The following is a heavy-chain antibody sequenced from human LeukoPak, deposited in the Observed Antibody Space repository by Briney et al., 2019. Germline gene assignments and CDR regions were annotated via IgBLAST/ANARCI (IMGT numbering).Heavy chain of an antibody. CDR3: ARDSYPRGAAGTVSQFDY. CDR1: GFTFNTYA. V-gene: IGHV3-23*01. Sequence: GGSLRLSCAASGFTFNTYAMNWVRQAPGKGLEWVSGISGSGGTTYYADSVRGRFTISRDNSKNTLYLQMNSLRAEDTAVYYCARDSYPRGAAGTVSQFDYWGQGTLVTVSS. CDR2: ISGSGGTT. D-gene: IGHD6-13*01. J-gene: IGHJ4*02.